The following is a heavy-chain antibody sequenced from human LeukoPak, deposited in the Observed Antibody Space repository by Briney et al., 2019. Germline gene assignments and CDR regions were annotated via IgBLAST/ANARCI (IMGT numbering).Heavy chain of an antibody. Sequence: ASVKVSCKASGYTFTGYYMHWVRQAPGQGLEWMGWISAYNGNTNYAQKLQGRVTMTTDTSTSTAYMELRSLRSDDTAVYYCAREEEATYYYGSGSYYWWGQGTLVTVSS. J-gene: IGHJ4*02. D-gene: IGHD3-10*01. CDR2: ISAYNGNT. CDR1: GYTFTGYY. CDR3: AREEEATYYYGSGSYYW. V-gene: IGHV1-18*04.